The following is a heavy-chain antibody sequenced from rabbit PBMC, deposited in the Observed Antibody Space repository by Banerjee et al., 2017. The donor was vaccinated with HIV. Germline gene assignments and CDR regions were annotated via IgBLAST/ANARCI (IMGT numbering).Heavy chain of an antibody. Sequence: QQQLVESGGGLVKPGASLTLTCTASGFSFSSSYYMCWVRQAPGRGLELIACIYTTSGSTWYASWVNGRFTISRSTSLNTVDLQMTSLTAADTATYFCARADYIYGYSAYAYFNLWGQGTLVTVS. CDR2: IYTTSGST. D-gene: IGHD6-1*01. CDR1: GFSFSSSYY. CDR3: ARADYIYGYSAYAYFNL. J-gene: IGHJ4*01. V-gene: IGHV1S43*01.